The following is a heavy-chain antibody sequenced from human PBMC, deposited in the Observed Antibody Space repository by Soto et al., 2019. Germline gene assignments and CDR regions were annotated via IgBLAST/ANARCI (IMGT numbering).Heavy chain of an antibody. V-gene: IGHV4-59*11. J-gene: IGHJ4*02. D-gene: IGHD3-9*01. Sequence: PSETLSLPCTLSRGPINHHYWIFIRQPPGKGLQWIGYIYDNGNTNYNPSLESRVTISVDRSRNQFSLRLTSLTAADTAVYYRARVRTGYFDYWGRGALVTVSS. CDR3: ARVRTGYFDY. CDR1: RGPINHHY. CDR2: IYDNGNT.